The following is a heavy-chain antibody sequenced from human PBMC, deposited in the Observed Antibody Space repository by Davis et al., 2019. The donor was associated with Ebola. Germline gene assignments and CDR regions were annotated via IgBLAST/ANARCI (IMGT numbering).Heavy chain of an antibody. V-gene: IGHV3-53*01. CDR2: ISGGGTT. Sequence: GGSLRLSCAASGFTFSSYSMSWVRQAPGKGLEWVALISGGGTTYYADSVKGHFTISRDNSNNTLYLQTSSLRVDDTAVYYCARARRTAETQSSSWFYLDSWGQGTLVTVSS. CDR3: ARARRTAETQSSSWFYLDS. J-gene: IGHJ4*02. D-gene: IGHD6-13*01. CDR1: GFTFSSYS.